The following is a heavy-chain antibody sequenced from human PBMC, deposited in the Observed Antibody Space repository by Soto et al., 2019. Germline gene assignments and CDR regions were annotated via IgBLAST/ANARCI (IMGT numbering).Heavy chain of an antibody. CDR1: GFTFSNAW. CDR2: IKSKTDGGTT. Sequence: GGSLRLSCAASGFTFSNAWMSWVRQAPGKGLEWVGRIKSKTDGGTTDYAAPVKDRFTISRDDSKNTLYLQMNSLKTEDTAVYYCTTDPYYYDSSGPLYYYYGMDVWGQGTTVTVSS. J-gene: IGHJ6*02. V-gene: IGHV3-15*01. CDR3: TTDPYYYDSSGPLYYYYGMDV. D-gene: IGHD3-22*01.